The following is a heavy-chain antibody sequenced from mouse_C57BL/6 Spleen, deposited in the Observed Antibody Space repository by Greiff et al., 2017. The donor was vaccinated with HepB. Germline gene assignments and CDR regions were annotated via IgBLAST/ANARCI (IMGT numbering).Heavy chain of an antibody. D-gene: IGHD3-3*01. J-gene: IGHJ3*01. V-gene: IGHV1-82*01. CDR3: ARWGGTGAWFAY. Sequence: QVQLQQSGPELVKPGASVKISCKASGYAFSSSWMNWVKQRPGKGLEWIGRIYPGDGDTNYNGKFKGKATLTADKSSSTAYMQLSSLTSEDSAVYFCARWGGTGAWFAYWGQGTLVTVSA. CDR1: GYAFSSSW. CDR2: IYPGDGDT.